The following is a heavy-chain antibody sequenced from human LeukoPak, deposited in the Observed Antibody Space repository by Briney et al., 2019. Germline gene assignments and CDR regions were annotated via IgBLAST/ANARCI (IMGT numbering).Heavy chain of an antibody. CDR3: AKGLDYYYMDV. D-gene: IGHD3-9*01. J-gene: IGHJ6*03. Sequence: GGSLRLSCAASGFTFSNYDMNWVRQSPGKGLEWVSSIDTDSTYIHYADSVKGRFTISRDNSKNTLYLQMNSLRAEDTAVYYCAKGLDYYYMDVWGKGTTVTVSS. V-gene: IGHV3-21*01. CDR1: GFTFSNYD. CDR2: IDTDSTYI.